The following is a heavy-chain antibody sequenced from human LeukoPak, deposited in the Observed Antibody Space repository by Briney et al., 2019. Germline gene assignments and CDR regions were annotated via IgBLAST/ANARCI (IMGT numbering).Heavy chain of an antibody. CDR3: GRDSDASSLADP. CDR1: GYTFTRFH. V-gene: IGHV1-46*01. Sequence: GASVKVSCKASGYTFTRFHIHWVRQAPGQGLEWMGIIHPSSGGATSAQKFQGRLTMTRDTSTSTVYMELSSLRSEDTAVYYCGRDSDASSLADPWGQGTLVTVSS. D-gene: IGHD6-6*01. J-gene: IGHJ5*02. CDR2: IHPSSGGA.